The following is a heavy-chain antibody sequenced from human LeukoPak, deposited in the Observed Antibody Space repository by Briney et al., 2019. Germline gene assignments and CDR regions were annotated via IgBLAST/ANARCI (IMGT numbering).Heavy chain of an antibody. CDR2: IWYDGSNK. CDR1: GFTFSSYG. CDR3: ARTAAEHYYYGMGV. V-gene: IGHV3-33*01. Sequence: GGSLRLSCAASGFTFSSYGMHWVRQAPGKGLEWVAVIWYDGSNKYYADSVKGRFTISRDNSKNTLYLQMNSLRAEDTAVYYCARTAAEHYYYGMGVWGQGTTVTVSS. J-gene: IGHJ6*02. D-gene: IGHD6-13*01.